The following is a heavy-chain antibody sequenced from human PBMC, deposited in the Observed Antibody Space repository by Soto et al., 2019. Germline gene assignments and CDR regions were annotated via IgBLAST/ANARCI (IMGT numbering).Heavy chain of an antibody. J-gene: IGHJ6*02. CDR3: ARSGTIFGVVGYYGMDV. CDR1: GFTFSSYA. CDR2: ISYDGSNK. D-gene: IGHD3-3*01. Sequence: GGSLRLSCAASGFTFSSYAMHWVRQAPGKGLEWVAVISYDGSNKYYADSVKGRFTISRDNSKNTLYLQMNSLRAEDTAVYYCARSGTIFGVVGYYGMDVWGQGTTVTVSS. V-gene: IGHV3-30-3*01.